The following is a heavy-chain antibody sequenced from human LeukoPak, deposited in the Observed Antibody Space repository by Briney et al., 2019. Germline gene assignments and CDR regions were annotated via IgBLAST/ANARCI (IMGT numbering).Heavy chain of an antibody. Sequence: ASVKVSCKASGYTFTAYYIHWVRQAPGQGLEWMGWTAPNTGGTNYAQNFQGRVTMTRDTSINTAYMELSRLTSDDTAVYYCAREYSSSSGRLYDYWGLGTLVTVSS. J-gene: IGHJ4*02. CDR3: AREYSSSSGRLYDY. V-gene: IGHV1-2*02. D-gene: IGHD6-6*01. CDR1: GYTFTAYY. CDR2: TAPNTGGT.